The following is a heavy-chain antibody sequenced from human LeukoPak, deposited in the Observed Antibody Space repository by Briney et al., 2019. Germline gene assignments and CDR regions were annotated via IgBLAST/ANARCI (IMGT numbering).Heavy chain of an antibody. Sequence: SVKVSCKASGGTFSSHAISWVRQAPGQGLEWMGGIIPIFGTANYAQKFQGRVTITADESTSTAYMELSSLRSEDTAVYYCARVESAYYGMDVWGQGTTVTVSS. CDR3: ARVESAYYGMDV. J-gene: IGHJ6*02. CDR2: IIPIFGTA. V-gene: IGHV1-69*13. CDR1: GGTFSSHA.